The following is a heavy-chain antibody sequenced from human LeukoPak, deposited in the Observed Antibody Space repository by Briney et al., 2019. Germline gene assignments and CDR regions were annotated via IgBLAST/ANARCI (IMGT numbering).Heavy chain of an antibody. D-gene: IGHD3-10*01. CDR1: GFTFSNAW. Sequence: PGGSLRLSCAASGFTFSNAWMSWVRQAPGQGLEWVSAMSGSGGSTYYADSVKGRFTNSRDNSKNTLYLQMNSLRAEDTAVYYCAKPVGYGSGSYSCWFDPWGQGTLVTVSS. CDR2: MSGSGGST. V-gene: IGHV3-23*01. CDR3: AKPVGYGSGSYSCWFDP. J-gene: IGHJ5*02.